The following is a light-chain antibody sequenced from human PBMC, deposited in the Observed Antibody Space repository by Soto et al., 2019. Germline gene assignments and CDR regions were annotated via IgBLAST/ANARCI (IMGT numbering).Light chain of an antibody. CDR1: TSNIGKNY. Sequence: QSVLTQPPSVSAAPGQKVTISCAGRTSNIGKNYVSWYQQIPGTAPKLIIYDSNQRPSGIPDRFSGSKSGTSASLDIAGLQTGDEADYCCGTWDSSLRAGVFGGGTKLTVL. V-gene: IGLV1-51*01. CDR2: DSN. J-gene: IGLJ2*01. CDR3: GTWDSSLRAGV.